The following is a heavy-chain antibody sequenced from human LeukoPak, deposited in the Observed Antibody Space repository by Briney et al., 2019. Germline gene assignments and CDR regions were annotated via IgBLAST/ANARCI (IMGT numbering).Heavy chain of an antibody. CDR1: GFTFSSYS. Sequence: PGGSLRLSCAASGFTFSSYSMNWVRQAPGKGLEWVSYISSSSNTIYYADSVKGRFTISRDNAKNSLYLQMNSLRAEDTAVYYCARGWVDTAMVPTEDYWGQGTLVTVSS. D-gene: IGHD5-18*01. CDR2: ISSSSNTI. CDR3: ARGWVDTAMVPTEDY. V-gene: IGHV3-48*01. J-gene: IGHJ4*02.